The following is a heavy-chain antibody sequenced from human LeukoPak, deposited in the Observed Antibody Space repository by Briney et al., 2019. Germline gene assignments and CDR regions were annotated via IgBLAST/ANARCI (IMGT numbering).Heavy chain of an antibody. Sequence: PSETLSLTCTVSGGSISSGGYYWSWIRQHPGKGLEWIGYIYYSGSTYYNPSLKSRVTISVDTSKNQFSLKLSSVTAADTAVYYCARVLRYFDWTQGDFDYWGQGTLVTVSS. J-gene: IGHJ4*02. CDR1: GGSISSGGYY. D-gene: IGHD3-9*01. V-gene: IGHV4-31*03. CDR3: ARVLRYFDWTQGDFDY. CDR2: IYYSGST.